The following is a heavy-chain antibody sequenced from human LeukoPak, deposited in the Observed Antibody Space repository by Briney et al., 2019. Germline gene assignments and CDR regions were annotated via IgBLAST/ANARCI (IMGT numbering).Heavy chain of an antibody. D-gene: IGHD3-10*01. CDR2: ISYDGSNK. CDR3: AKALPSAMVRDTPDY. CDR1: GFTFSSYG. V-gene: IGHV3-30*18. J-gene: IGHJ4*02. Sequence: GGSLRLSCAASGFTFSSYGMHWVRQAPGKGLEWVAVISYDGSNKYYADSVKGRFTISRDNSKNTLYLQMNSLRAEDTAVYYCAKALPSAMVRDTPDYWGQGTLVTVSS.